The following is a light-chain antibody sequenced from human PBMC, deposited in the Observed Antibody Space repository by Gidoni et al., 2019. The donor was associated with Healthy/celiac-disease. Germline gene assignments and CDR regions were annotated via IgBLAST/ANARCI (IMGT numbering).Light chain of an antibody. CDR2: GAS. J-gene: IGKJ1*01. Sequence: EMVVRQCAATLSGSPGERATLSCRASQSVSSNLAWYQQKPGQAPRLLIYGASTRATGIPARFSGSESGTEFTLTISSLQSEDFAVYYCQQYKNWPTWTFGQGTKVEIK. CDR1: QSVSSN. CDR3: QQYKNWPTWT. V-gene: IGKV3-15*01.